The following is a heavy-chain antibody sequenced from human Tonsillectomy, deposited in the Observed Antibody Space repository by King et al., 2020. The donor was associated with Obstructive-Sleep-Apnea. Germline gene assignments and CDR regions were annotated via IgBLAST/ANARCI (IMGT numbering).Heavy chain of an antibody. V-gene: IGHV3-23*04. CDR2: ISGTGGFT. J-gene: IGHJ4*02. D-gene: IGHD3-10*01. CDR3: AKDQLWEKDY. Sequence: VQLVESGGGLIQPGGSLRLSCSASGFTFSSYTMTWVRQAPGKGLEWVSGISGTGGFTYYADSVKGRFTVARDNSKNTLYLQMNSRRAEDTAIYYCAKDQLWEKDYWGQGTLVTVSS. CDR1: GFTFSSYT.